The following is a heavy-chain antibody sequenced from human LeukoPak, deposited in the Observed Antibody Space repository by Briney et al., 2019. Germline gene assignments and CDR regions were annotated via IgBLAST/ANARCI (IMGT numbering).Heavy chain of an antibody. Sequence: SETLSLTCTVSGGSISSGDYYWSWIPQPPGKGLEWIGFIHYSGSTYYNTSLKSRVTISGDASKIQFSLRLSSVTAADTAVYYCAREGGLYTAMVYFGYWGQGTLVTVSS. D-gene: IGHD5-18*01. CDR1: GGSISSGDYY. J-gene: IGHJ4*02. V-gene: IGHV4-30-4*01. CDR2: IHYSGST. CDR3: AREGGLYTAMVYFGY.